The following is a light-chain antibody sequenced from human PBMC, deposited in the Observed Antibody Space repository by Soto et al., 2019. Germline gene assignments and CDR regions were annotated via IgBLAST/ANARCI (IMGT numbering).Light chain of an antibody. CDR2: DVS. J-gene: IGLJ1*01. V-gene: IGLV2-14*03. CDR3: CSYTGSSTYV. Sequence: QSALTQPASVSGSPGQSITVSCTGTSSDVGGYNYVSWYQQHPGKAPQLMIYDVSYRPSGVSDRFSGSKSGNAASLTISGLQAEDEADYYCCSYTGSSTYVFGTGTKVTVL. CDR1: SSDVGGYNY.